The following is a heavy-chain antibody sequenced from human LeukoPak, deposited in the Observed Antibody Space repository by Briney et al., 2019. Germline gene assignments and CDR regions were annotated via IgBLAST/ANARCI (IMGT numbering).Heavy chain of an antibody. V-gene: IGHV4-4*07. CDR1: GGSISSYY. Sequence: SETLSLTCTVSGGSISSYYWSWIRQPAGKGLEWIGRIYTSGSTNYNPSLKSRVTMSVDTSKNQFSLKLSSVTAADTAVYYCSAYMYYYDSSGYLDWFDPWGQGTLVTVSS. J-gene: IGHJ5*02. CDR2: IYTSGST. D-gene: IGHD3-22*01. CDR3: SAYMYYYDSSGYLDWFDP.